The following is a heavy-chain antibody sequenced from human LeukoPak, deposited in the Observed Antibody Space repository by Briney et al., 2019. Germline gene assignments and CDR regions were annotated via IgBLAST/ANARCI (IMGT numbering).Heavy chain of an antibody. Sequence: SVKVSCKASGGTFSSYAISWVRQAPRQGLEWMGRIIPILGIANYAQKFQGRVAMTRDTSTSTVYMELSSLRSEDTAVYYCAREKRSGDFDYWGQGTLVTVSS. V-gene: IGHV1-69*04. CDR2: IIPILGIA. J-gene: IGHJ4*02. D-gene: IGHD3-3*01. CDR1: GGTFSSYA. CDR3: AREKRSGDFDY.